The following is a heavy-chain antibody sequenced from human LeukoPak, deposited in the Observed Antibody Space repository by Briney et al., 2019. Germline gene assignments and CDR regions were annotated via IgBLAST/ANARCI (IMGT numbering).Heavy chain of an antibody. D-gene: IGHD5/OR15-5a*01. CDR1: GFTFSTYW. V-gene: IGHV3-7*01. CDR2: IKQDGSGK. J-gene: IGHJ4*02. CDR3: ARDPESSAFDL. Sequence: PGRSLRLSCAASGFTFSTYWMSWVRQTPEKGLEFVANIKQDGSGKNYMDSLKGRSTISRDNARQSLYLEINSLRADDTAVYYCARDPESSAFDLWGQGALVTVSS.